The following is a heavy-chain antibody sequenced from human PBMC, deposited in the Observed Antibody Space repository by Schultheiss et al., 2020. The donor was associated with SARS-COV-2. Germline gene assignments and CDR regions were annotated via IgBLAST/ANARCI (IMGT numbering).Heavy chain of an antibody. CDR1: GFTFSSYG. V-gene: IGHV3-30*18. J-gene: IGHJ6*03. CDR2: ISYDGSNK. Sequence: GGSLRLSCAASGFTFSSYGMHWVRQAPGKGLEWVAVISYDGSNKYYADSVKGRFTISRDNSKNTLYLQMNSLRAEDTAVYYCAKDYSNQYYYYYYMDVWGKGTTVTVSS. CDR3: AKDYSNQYYYYYYMDV. D-gene: IGHD4-11*01.